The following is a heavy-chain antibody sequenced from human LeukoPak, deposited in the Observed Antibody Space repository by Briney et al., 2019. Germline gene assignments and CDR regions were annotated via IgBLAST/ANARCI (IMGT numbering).Heavy chain of an antibody. V-gene: IGHV4-34*01. CDR1: GGSFSGYY. D-gene: IGHD6-13*01. J-gene: IGHJ4*02. Sequence: SETLSLTCAVYGGSFSGYYWSWIRHPPGNGLEWNGEINPSGSPNYNPSLKSRGTISVDTSKNQFSLKLSSVSAADTAVYYCARGVWDSSSWSRRSYYFDYWGQGTLVTVSS. CDR2: INPSGSP. CDR3: ARGVWDSSSWSRRSYYFDY.